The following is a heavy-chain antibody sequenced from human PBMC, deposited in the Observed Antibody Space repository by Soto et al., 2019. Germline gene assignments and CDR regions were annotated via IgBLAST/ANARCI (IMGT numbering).Heavy chain of an antibody. J-gene: IGHJ3*02. CDR1: GGSISSSSYY. CDR3: ARHEHLNSNYGYNDAFDI. D-gene: IGHD4-4*01. Sequence: KASETLSLTCTVSGGSISSSSYYWGWIRQPPGKGLEWIGSIYYSGSTYYNPSLKSRVTISLDTSKNQFSLKLSSVTAADTAVYYCARHEHLNSNYGYNDAFDIWGQGTMVTVSS. V-gene: IGHV4-39*01. CDR2: IYYSGST.